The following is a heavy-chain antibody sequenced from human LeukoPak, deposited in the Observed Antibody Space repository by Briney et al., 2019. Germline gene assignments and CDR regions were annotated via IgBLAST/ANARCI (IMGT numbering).Heavy chain of an antibody. CDR1: GFTFSSYG. CDR3: ARGGLNPKNSWFDP. CDR2: IRYDGSNK. Sequence: PGGSLRLSCAASGFTFSSYGMHWVRQAPGKGLEWVAFIRYDGSNKYYADSVKGRFTISRDNSKNTLYLQMNSLRAEDTAVYYCARGGLNPKNSWFDPWGQGTLVTVSS. V-gene: IGHV3-30*02. D-gene: IGHD2-8*01. J-gene: IGHJ5*02.